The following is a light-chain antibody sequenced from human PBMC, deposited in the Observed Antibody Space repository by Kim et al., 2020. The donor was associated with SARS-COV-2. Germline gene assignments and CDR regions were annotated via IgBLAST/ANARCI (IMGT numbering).Light chain of an antibody. V-gene: IGKV1-33*01. Sequence: DIQMNQSPSSLSASVGDRVTITCQASQDISNYLNWYQQKPGKAPKLLIYDASNLETGVPSRFSGSGSGTDFTFTISSLQPEDIATYYCQQYDNLPRYTFGQGTKLEI. CDR1: QDISNY. J-gene: IGKJ2*01. CDR3: QQYDNLPRYT. CDR2: DAS.